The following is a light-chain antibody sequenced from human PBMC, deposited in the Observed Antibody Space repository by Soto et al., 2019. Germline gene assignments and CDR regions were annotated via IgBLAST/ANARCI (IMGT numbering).Light chain of an antibody. CDR1: QSVNN. J-gene: IGKJ4*01. CDR2: DAS. V-gene: IGKV3-11*01. CDR3: QQHANWPLS. Sequence: EIVLTQSPATLSLSPGEGVTLSCRASQSVNNLAWYQQKPGQAPRLLIYDASNRATGIPARFSGSGSGTDFTLTITYLEPEDFAVYYCQQHANWPLSFGGGTKVEIK.